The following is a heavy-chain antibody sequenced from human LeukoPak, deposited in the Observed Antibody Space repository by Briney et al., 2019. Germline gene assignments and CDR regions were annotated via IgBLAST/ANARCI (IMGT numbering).Heavy chain of an antibody. V-gene: IGHV3-30*03. CDR2: ISYDGSNK. CDR1: GFTFSSYG. J-gene: IGHJ3*01. D-gene: IGHD2-15*01. Sequence: GRSLRLSCAASGFTFSSYGMHWVRQAPGKGLEWVAVISYDGSNKYYADSVKGRFTISRDNSKNTLYLQMNSLRAEDTALYYCARDGCGDSCYSPSSDAFDVWGQGTMVTVSS. CDR3: ARDGCGDSCYSPSSDAFDV.